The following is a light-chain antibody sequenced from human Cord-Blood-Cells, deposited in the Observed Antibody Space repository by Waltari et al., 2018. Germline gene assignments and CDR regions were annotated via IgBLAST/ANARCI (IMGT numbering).Light chain of an antibody. Sequence: QSALTQPASVSGSPGQSTTISCTGTSSDVGGYNYVSWDQQHPGKAPNLMIYEVSNRPSGVSNLFSGSKSGNTASLTISGLQAEDEADYYCSSYTSSSTLVFGGGTKLTVL. J-gene: IGLJ3*02. V-gene: IGLV2-14*01. CDR2: EVS. CDR3: SSYTSSSTLV. CDR1: SSDVGGYNY.